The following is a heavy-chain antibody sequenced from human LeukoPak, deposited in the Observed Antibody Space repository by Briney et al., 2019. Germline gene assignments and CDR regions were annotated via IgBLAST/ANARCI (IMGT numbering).Heavy chain of an antibody. CDR3: ARSRWLSDPYFDY. CDR1: GNSISSSSYY. V-gene: IGHV4-39*07. D-gene: IGHD3-22*01. Sequence: SETLSLTCTVSGNSISSSSYYWVWIRQPPGKGLEWIGSINYYGKTYYNPSVKSRVTISVDTSKNQFSLMVRSVTAADTAVYYCARSRWLSDPYFDYWGQGTLVTVSS. J-gene: IGHJ4*02. CDR2: INYYGKT.